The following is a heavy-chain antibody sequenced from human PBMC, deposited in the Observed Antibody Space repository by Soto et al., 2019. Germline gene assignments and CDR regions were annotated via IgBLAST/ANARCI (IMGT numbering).Heavy chain of an antibody. V-gene: IGHV3-49*03. CDR2: IRNKAYGGTT. CDR1: GFSVGDYA. D-gene: IGHD2-8*01. J-gene: IGHJ4*02. CDR3: TRNVRGYCTDASCPRPEF. Sequence: PGRSLRLACIACGFSVGDYAMSWFRQDPGKGLEWVGFIRNKAYGGTTEYAASVKGRFTFSRDDSKAIAYLQMNSLKTEDTAVYYCTRNVRGYCTDASCPRPEFWGQGTLVTVPS.